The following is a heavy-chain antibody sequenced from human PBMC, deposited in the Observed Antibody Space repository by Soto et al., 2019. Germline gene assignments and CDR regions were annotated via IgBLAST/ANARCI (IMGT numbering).Heavy chain of an antibody. CDR3: ASCISTSCYLRWVSYGMDV. D-gene: IGHD2-2*01. CDR1: GFTFSSYA. J-gene: IGHJ6*02. Sequence: QVQLVESGGGVVQPGRSLRLSCAASGFTFSSYAMHWVRQAPGKGLEWVAVISYDGSNKYYADSVKGRFTISRDNSKNQLYLKMNSLRAEDTAVYYCASCISTSCYLRWVSYGMDVWGQGTTVTVSS. CDR2: ISYDGSNK. V-gene: IGHV3-30-3*01.